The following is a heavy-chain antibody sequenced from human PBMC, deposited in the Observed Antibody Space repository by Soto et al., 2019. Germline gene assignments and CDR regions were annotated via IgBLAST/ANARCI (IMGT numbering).Heavy chain of an antibody. CDR3: AKDQRSGWSFFDS. V-gene: IGHV3-30*18. CDR2: ISYDGSNK. CDR1: GFTFSSYG. D-gene: IGHD6-19*01. Sequence: GGSLRLSCAASGFTFSSYGMHWVRQAPGKGLEWVAVISYDGSNKYYADSVKGRFTISRDNSKNTLYLQMNSLRAEDTAVYYRAKDQRSGWSFFDSWGQGTLATVSS. J-gene: IGHJ4*02.